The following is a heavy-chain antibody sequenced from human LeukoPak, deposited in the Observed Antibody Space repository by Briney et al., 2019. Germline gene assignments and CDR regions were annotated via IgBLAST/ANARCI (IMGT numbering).Heavy chain of an antibody. V-gene: IGHV4-34*01. CDR2: INHSGST. CDR1: GGSFSGYY. D-gene: IGHD6-19*01. CDR3: ARHLGYSSGWYVDYFDY. Sequence: PSETLSLTCAVYGGSFSGYYWSWIRQPPGKGLEWIGEINHSGSTNYNPSLKSRVTISVDTSKNQFSLKLSSVTATDTAVYYCARHLGYSSGWYVDYFDYWGQGTLVTVSS. J-gene: IGHJ4*02.